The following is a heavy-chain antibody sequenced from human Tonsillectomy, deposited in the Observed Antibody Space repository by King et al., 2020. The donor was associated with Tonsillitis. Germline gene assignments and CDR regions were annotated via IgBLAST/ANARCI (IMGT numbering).Heavy chain of an antibody. V-gene: IGHV1-8*01. CDR2: MNSNSGNA. Sequence: VQLVESGAEVKKPGASVEVSCKASGYTFTSYDIHWVRQATGQGLEWVGWMNSNSGNAGYAQTFQGRITMTRNTSISTVYMELSNLRSEDTAVYFCARDLEYSSSSLDNNYSTDVWGQGTPVTVSS. CDR1: GYTFTSYD. J-gene: IGHJ6*02. CDR3: ARDLEYSSSSLDNNYSTDV. D-gene: IGHD6-6*01.